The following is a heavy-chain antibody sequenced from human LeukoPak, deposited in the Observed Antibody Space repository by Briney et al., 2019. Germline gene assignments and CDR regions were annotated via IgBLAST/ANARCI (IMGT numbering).Heavy chain of an antibody. V-gene: IGHV4-59*01. CDR2: IYYSGNT. CDR3: ARSPAPDWVNYYDSSGYYSIFDY. D-gene: IGHD3-22*01. J-gene: IGHJ4*02. CDR1: GGSISSYL. Sequence: SETLSLTCTVSGGSISSYLWSWIRQSPGKGLEWIGYIYYSGNTKYSASLKSRVTISVDTSKNQFSLKLSSVTAADTAVYYCARSPAPDWVNYYDSSGYYSIFDYWGQGTLVTVSS.